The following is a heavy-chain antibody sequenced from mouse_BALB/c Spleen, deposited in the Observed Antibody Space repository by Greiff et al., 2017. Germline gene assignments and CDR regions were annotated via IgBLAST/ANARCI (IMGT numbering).Heavy chain of an antibody. V-gene: IGHV5-17*02. J-gene: IGHJ4*01. CDR2: ISSGGSTI. CDR3: ATPRLLSLYYDAMDY. CDR1: GFTFSSFG. Sequence: EVKLMESGGGLVQPGGSRKLSCAASGFTFSSFGMHWVRQAPEKGLEWVAYISSGGSTIYYADTVKGRFPITRDNPKNTLFLQMTSLRSEDTAMYYCATPRLLSLYYDAMDYWGQGTSVTVSS. D-gene: IGHD2-12*01.